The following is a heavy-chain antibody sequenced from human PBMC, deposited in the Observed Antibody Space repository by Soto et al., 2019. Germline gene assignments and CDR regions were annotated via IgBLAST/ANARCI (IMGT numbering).Heavy chain of an antibody. CDR2: IYYSGST. D-gene: IGHD6-13*01. CDR3: ASSNIAAAGFYYYALDV. V-gene: IGHV4-59*01. J-gene: IGHJ6*02. Sequence: SETLSLTCPVSGGSISSYYWSWIRQPPGKGLEWIGYIYYSGSTNYNPSLKSRVTISVDTSKNQFSLKLSSVTAADTAVYYCASSNIAAAGFYYYALDVWGRGTTVTVSS. CDR1: GGSISSYY.